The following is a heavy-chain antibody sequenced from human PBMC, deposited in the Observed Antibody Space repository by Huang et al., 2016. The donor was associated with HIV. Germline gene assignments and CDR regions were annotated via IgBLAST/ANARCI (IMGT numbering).Heavy chain of an antibody. D-gene: IGHD1-26*01. V-gene: IGHV1-46*01. CDR3: AIVGAHVGVDY. J-gene: IGHJ4*02. Sequence: QAQLVQSGAEVKKPGASVKLSCKASGYIFTKYYIHWVRQDPGQGLQWMGVIDPRGGSTTYAQKFQVRLTMTKDTSTSTVYMTLSSLRSDDTAVYYCAIVGAHVGVDYWGQGTLVSVSS. CDR1: GYIFTKYY. CDR2: IDPRGGST.